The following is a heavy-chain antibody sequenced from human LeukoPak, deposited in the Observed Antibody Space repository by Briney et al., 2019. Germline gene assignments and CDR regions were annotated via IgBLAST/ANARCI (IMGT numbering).Heavy chain of an antibody. Sequence: SETLSLTCDVSDTSISNNWWSWVRQSPGKGLEWIGEIFHRGIPNYNPSLKSRVTISIDTSKNQFSLNLNSVTAADTSTYYCARQTGAGLFNLPGGQGIRVTVSS. J-gene: IGHJ4*02. CDR1: DTSISNNW. D-gene: IGHD3/OR15-3a*01. V-gene: IGHV4/OR15-8*01. CDR3: ARQTGAGLFNLP. CDR2: IFHRGIP.